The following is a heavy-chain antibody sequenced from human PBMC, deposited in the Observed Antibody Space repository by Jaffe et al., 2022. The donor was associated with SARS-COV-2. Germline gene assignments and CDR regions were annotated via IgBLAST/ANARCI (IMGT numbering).Heavy chain of an antibody. Sequence: QVQLQESGPGLVKPSQTLSLTCTVSGGSISSGSYYWSWIRQPAGKGLEWIGRIYTSGSTDYNPSLKSRVTISVDTSKNQFSLSLSSATAADTAVYYCARDPTRTSFTIFGQHITESAFDIWGQGTMVTVSS. V-gene: IGHV4-61*02. J-gene: IGHJ3*02. CDR1: GGSISSGSYY. CDR3: ARDPTRTSFTIFGQHITESAFDI. CDR2: IYTSGST. D-gene: IGHD3-3*01.